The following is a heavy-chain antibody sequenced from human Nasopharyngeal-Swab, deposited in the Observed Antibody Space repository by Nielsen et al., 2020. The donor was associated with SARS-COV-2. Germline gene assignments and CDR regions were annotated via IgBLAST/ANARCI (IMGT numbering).Heavy chain of an antibody. D-gene: IGHD2-15*01. CDR3: ARDVAWWGSDYYYGMDV. CDR2: MNPNSGNT. Sequence: ASVKVSCKASGYTFTSYDINWVRQATGQGLEWMGWMNPNSGNTGYAQKFQGRVTMTRNTSISTVYMELSSLRSEDTAVYYCARDVAWWGSDYYYGMDVWGQGTTVTVSS. CDR1: GYTFTSYD. J-gene: IGHJ6*02. V-gene: IGHV1-8*01.